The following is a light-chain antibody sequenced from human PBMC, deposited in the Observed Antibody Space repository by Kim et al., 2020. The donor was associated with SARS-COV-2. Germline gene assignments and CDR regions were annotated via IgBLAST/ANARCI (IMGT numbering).Light chain of an antibody. CDR1: SSGVGGYKY. CDR3: NSYTSSSAWV. J-gene: IGLJ3*02. Sequence: GQSITLSCTGTSSGVGGYKYVSWYQQHPGKAPKLMIYDVSNRTSGVSNRFSGSKSGNTASLTISGLQAEDEADYYCNSYTSSSAWVFGGGTQLTVL. CDR2: DVS. V-gene: IGLV2-14*04.